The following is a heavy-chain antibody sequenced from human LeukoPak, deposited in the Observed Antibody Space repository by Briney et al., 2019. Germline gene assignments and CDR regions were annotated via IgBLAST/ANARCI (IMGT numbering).Heavy chain of an antibody. CDR1: GGSISVSGYC. CDR3: ARSSKSTRAFDI. J-gene: IGHJ3*02. V-gene: IGHV4-39*07. CDR2: IYYSGST. Sequence: SETLSLTCAVSGGSISVSGYCWGWLRQPPGKGLKWIGNIYYSGSTYYNPSLKSRVTISVDTSKNQFSLKLSSVTAADTAVYYCARSSKSTRAFDIWGQGTVVTVSS.